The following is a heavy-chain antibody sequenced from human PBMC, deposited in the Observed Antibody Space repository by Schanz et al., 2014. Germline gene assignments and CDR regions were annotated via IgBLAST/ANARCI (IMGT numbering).Heavy chain of an antibody. Sequence: QVHLVQSGAEVKRPGASVKVSCKASGYTFTTYAMSWVRQAPGQGLEWVGWISAYTGNTKYGQKVQGRVTMTADTSTNTAYMELRSLRSDDTAVYYCARGIGGYGANNYFDYWGQGTLVTVSS. V-gene: IGHV1-18*01. CDR3: ARGIGGYGANNYFDY. CDR1: GYTFTTYA. D-gene: IGHD5-12*01. CDR2: ISAYTGNT. J-gene: IGHJ4*02.